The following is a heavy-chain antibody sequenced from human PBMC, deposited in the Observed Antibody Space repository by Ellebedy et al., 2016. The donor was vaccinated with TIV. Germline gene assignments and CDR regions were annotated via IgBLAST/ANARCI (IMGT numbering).Heavy chain of an antibody. Sequence: PGGSLRLSCAASGFSVGSYFMSWVRQAPGKGLEWVSIIYRDGNTNYTDSVRGRFTISRDTPKNTLYLQKNSLRAEDTAVYYCARDPGGGGDFGDNWFDPWGQGTLVTVSS. CDR1: GFSVGSYF. CDR2: IYRDGNT. D-gene: IGHD2-21*01. CDR3: ARDPGGGGDFGDNWFDP. J-gene: IGHJ5*02. V-gene: IGHV3-66*01.